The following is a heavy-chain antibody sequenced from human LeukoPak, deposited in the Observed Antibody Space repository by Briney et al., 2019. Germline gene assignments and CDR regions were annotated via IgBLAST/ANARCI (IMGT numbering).Heavy chain of an antibody. CDR3: ARGNYPRYFDWLNAFDI. D-gene: IGHD3-9*01. J-gene: IGHJ3*02. Sequence: SETLSLTCTVSGGSISSYYWSWIRQPPGKGLEWIGYIYYSGSTNYNPSLKSRVTMSVDTSKNQISLRLSSATAADTAVYYCARGNYPRYFDWLNAFDIWGQGTMVTVSS. CDR2: IYYSGST. CDR1: GGSISSYY. V-gene: IGHV4-59*12.